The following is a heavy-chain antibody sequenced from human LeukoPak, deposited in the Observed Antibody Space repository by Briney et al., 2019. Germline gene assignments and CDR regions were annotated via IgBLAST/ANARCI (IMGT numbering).Heavy chain of an antibody. CDR1: GGSISSSSYY. Sequence: SETLSLTCTVSGGSISSSSYYWGWIRQPPGKGLEWIGSIYYSGSTYYNPSLKSRVTISVDTSKNQFSLKLSSVTAADTAVYYCARDLGDSSGYTRYYFDYWGQGTLVTVSS. V-gene: IGHV4-39*07. CDR2: IYYSGST. J-gene: IGHJ4*02. CDR3: ARDLGDSSGYTRYYFDY. D-gene: IGHD3-22*01.